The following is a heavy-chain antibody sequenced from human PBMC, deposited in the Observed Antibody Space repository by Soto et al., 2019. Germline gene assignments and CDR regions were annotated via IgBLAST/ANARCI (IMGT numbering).Heavy chain of an antibody. CDR3: FGSSCC. CDR1: GYTFSDHA. V-gene: IGHV3-30-3*01. Sequence: QVQLVESGGGVVQPGRSLRLSCAASGYTFSDHAMHWVRQAPGKGLEWLALISYDGSNKNYADSVRGRFTISTDSSKKSLFLQTNSLRPEDTAVYYCFGSSCCWGQGTLVTVSS. J-gene: IGHJ4*02. CDR2: ISYDGSNK. D-gene: IGHD3-16*01.